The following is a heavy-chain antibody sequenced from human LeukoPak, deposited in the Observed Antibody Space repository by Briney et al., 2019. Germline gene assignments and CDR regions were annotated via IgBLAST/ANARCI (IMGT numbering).Heavy chain of an antibody. V-gene: IGHV4-38-2*02. Sequence: SETLSLTCTVSGYSISSGYYWGWIRQPPGKGLEWIGSIYHSGSTYYNMSLKSRVTISIDTSKNQFSLKVNSVTAADTAVYYCARDNPYGSGTDYWGQGTLVTVSS. D-gene: IGHD3-10*01. CDR3: ARDNPYGSGTDY. CDR2: IYHSGST. CDR1: GYSISSGYY. J-gene: IGHJ4*02.